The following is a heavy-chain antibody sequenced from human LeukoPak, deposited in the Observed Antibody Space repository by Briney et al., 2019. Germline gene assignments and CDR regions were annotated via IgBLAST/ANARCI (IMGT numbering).Heavy chain of an antibody. D-gene: IGHD6-6*01. CDR3: SNGIYSTSY. CDR1: GLTLDKYW. J-gene: IGHJ4*02. V-gene: IGHV3-7*01. CDR2: IRQDGREK. Sequence: GGSLRLSCVASGLTLDKYWMTWVRQAPGKGLEWVANIRQDGREKDLVDSVKGRFTISRDNAENSLYLQMNSLRAEDTAVYYCSNGIYSTSYWGQGTLVTVSS.